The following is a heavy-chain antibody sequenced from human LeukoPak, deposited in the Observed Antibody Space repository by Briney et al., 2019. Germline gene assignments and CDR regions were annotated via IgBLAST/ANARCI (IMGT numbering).Heavy chain of an antibody. CDR3: ARDAGDCGGDCPRWFDP. CDR2: INPDGTST. Sequence: GGSLRLSCAASGFTFSSYWMHWVRQAPGKGLVWGSRINPDGTSTSYADSVKGRFTISRDNAKNTVDLQMNSLRGEDTAVYYCARDAGDCGGDCPRWFDPWGQGTLVTVSS. CDR1: GFTFSSYW. V-gene: IGHV3-74*01. J-gene: IGHJ5*02. D-gene: IGHD2-21*02.